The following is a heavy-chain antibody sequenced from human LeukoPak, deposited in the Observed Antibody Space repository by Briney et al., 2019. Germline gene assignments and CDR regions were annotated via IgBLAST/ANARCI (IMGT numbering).Heavy chain of an antibody. CDR1: GGSISSSSYY. D-gene: IGHD6-19*01. J-gene: IGHJ3*02. V-gene: IGHV4-39*01. Sequence: PSETLSLTCTVSGGSISSSSYYWGWIRQPPGKGLEWIGSIYYSGSTYYNPSLKSRVTISVDTSKNQFSLKLSSVTAADTAVYYCARGAVAGGFLAFDIWGQGTMVTVSS. CDR3: ARGAVAGGFLAFDI. CDR2: IYYSGST.